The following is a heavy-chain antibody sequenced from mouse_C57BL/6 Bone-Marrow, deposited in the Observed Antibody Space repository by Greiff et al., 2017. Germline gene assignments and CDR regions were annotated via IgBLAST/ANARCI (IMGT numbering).Heavy chain of an antibody. V-gene: IGHV14-3*01. CDR1: GFNIKNNY. Sequence: VQLQQSVAELVRPGASVKLSCAASGFNIKNNYMRWVKQRPEQGLEWIGMIDPANGNTKYAPKFPGKAPITAHTPANTAYLQLSSLTSEDTAISYCAREWGGFAYWGQGTLVTVSA. CDR3: AREWGGFAY. J-gene: IGHJ3*01. CDR2: IDPANGNT.